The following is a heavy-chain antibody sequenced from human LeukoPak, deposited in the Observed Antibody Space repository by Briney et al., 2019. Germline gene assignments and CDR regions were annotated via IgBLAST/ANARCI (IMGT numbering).Heavy chain of an antibody. CDR2: IYYSATT. J-gene: IGHJ5*02. Sequence: SETLSLTCTVSGGSISSSSYYWGWIRQPPGKGLEWIGSIYYSATTYYNPSLKSRVTISVDTSKNQFTLKLNPVTAAYWGVVYCAILTRIAVGATSWFDPRGQGTLVTVSS. D-gene: IGHD6-19*01. V-gene: IGHV4-39*01. CDR1: GGSISSSSYY. CDR3: AILTRIAVGATSWFDP.